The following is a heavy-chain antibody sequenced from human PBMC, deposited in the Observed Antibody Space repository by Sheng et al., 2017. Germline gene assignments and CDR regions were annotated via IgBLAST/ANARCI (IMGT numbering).Heavy chain of an antibody. CDR2: ISYDGSNK. J-gene: IGHJ4*02. Sequence: QVQLVESGGGVVQPGRSLRLSCAASGFTFSSYAMHWVRQAPGKGLEWVAVISYDGSNKYYADSVKGRFTISRDNSKNTLYLQMNSLRAEDTAVYYCARGGRGLWRYDFWSDWGQGTLVTVSS. CDR3: ARGGRGLWRYDFWSD. V-gene: IGHV3-30-3*01. CDR1: GFTFSSYA. D-gene: IGHD3-3*01.